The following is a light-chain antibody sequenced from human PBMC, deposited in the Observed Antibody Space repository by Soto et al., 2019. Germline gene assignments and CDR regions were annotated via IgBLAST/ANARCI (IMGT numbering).Light chain of an antibody. V-gene: IGLV2-23*02. CDR2: EVS. J-gene: IGLJ2*01. CDR1: SSDVGSYNL. CDR3: CSYAGSSTL. Sequence: QSALTQPASVSGSPGQSITISCTGTSSDVGSYNLVSWYQQHPGKAPKLMIYEVSKRPSGVSNHFSGSKSGNTASLTISVLQAEDEADYYCCSYAGSSTLFGGGTKVTVL.